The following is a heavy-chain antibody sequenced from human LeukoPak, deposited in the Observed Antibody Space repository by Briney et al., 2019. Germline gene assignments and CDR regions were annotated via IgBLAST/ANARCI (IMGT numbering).Heavy chain of an antibody. CDR2: ISYDGSNK. J-gene: IGHJ5*02. Sequence: PGRSLRLSCAASGFTFSSYAMHWVRQAPGKGLEWVAVISYDGSNKYYADSVKGRFTISRDNSKNTLYLQMNSLRAGDTAVYYCARGVADWFDPWGQGTLVTVSS. V-gene: IGHV3-30*04. CDR1: GFTFSSYA. CDR3: ARGVADWFDP.